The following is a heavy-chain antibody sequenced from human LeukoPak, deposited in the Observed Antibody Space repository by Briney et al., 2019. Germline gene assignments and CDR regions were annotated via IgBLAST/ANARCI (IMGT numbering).Heavy chain of an antibody. Sequence: PGGSLRLSCAASGFTFNSYGMSWVRQAPGKGLEWVSTISGSAYNTYYADSVKGRFTISRDNSANTLYLQMNSLRAEDTALYYCAKHSGSYFIYYVDSWGQGTLVTVSS. V-gene: IGHV3-23*01. J-gene: IGHJ4*02. CDR2: ISGSAYNT. CDR3: AKHSGSYFIYYVDS. CDR1: GFTFNSYG. D-gene: IGHD1-26*01.